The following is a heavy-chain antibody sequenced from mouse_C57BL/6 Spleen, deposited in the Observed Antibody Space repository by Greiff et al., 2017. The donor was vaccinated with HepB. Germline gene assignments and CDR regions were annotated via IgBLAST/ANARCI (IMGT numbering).Heavy chain of an antibody. CDR1: GFTFSSYA. V-gene: IGHV5-4*01. Sequence: EVHLVESGGGLVKPGGSLKLSCAASGFTFSSYAMSWVRKTPEKRLEWVATISDGGSYTYYPDNVKGRFTISRDNAKNNRYLQMSHLKSEDTAMYYCARDEDSKYYFDYWGQGTTLTVSS. D-gene: IGHD2-5*01. J-gene: IGHJ2*01. CDR2: ISDGGSYT. CDR3: ARDEDSKYYFDY.